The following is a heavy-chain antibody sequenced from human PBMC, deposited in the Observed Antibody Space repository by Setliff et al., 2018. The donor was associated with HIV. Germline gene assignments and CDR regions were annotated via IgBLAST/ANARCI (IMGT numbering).Heavy chain of an antibody. J-gene: IGHJ2*01. D-gene: IGHD3-10*01. V-gene: IGHV4-4*07. CDR1: GDSIGDYY. CDR3: ARDWVTRSNYYGSGSPWYFDF. CDR2: VYASAYS. Sequence: SETLSLTCTVSGDSIGDYYWNWIRQPAGKELEWIGRVYASAYSNYNPSLKSRVTMSVDTSQNQFSLKLRSVNAADTAVYYCARDWVTRSNYYGSGSPWYFDFWGRGILVTVSS.